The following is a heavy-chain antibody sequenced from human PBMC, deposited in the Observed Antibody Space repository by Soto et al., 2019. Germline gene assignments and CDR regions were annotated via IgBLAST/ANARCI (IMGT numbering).Heavy chain of an antibody. V-gene: IGHV4-34*01. CDR2: INHSGST. J-gene: IGHJ4*02. CDR1: GECVKGSY. Sequence: HSGTIDLTCAAYGECVKGSYWDGTLQHQGKGLEWIGEINHSGSTNYNPSLKSRVTISVDTSKNQFSLKLSSVTAADMAVYYWARGYGMNLDYWGQATLVSLSS. D-gene: IGHD3-10*01. CDR3: ARGYGMNLDY.